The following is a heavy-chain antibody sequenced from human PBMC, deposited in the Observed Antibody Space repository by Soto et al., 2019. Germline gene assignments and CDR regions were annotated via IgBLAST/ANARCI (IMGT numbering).Heavy chain of an antibody. V-gene: IGHV4-30-2*01. J-gene: IGHJ4*02. CDR1: GGSISSGGYS. D-gene: IGHD5-12*01. Sequence: QQQLQESGSGLVKPSQTLSLTCAVSGGSISSGGYSWSWIRQPPGKGLEWIGYIYHSGSTYYNPSLKSRVTISVDRSKNQSSLKLSSVTAADTAVYYCAAGGGLPRYYWGQGTLVTVSS. CDR3: AAGGGLPRYY. CDR2: IYHSGST.